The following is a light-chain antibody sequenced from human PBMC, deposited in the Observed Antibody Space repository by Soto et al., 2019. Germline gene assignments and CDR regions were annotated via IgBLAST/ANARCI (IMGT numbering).Light chain of an antibody. CDR3: QHYNSYSEA. J-gene: IGKJ1*01. CDR2: KAS. Sequence: EIQIPQSHSPLSESVGDRVTITCRASQTISSWLDWYQKKTGKAPKLLIYKASTLKSGVPSRLRGSGYGTEFTITISSLQTDDFATYYCQHYNSYSEAFGQGTQVDI. V-gene: IGKV1-5*03. CDR1: QTISSW.